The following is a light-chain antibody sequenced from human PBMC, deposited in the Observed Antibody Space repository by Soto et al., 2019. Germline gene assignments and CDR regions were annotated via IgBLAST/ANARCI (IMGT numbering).Light chain of an antibody. J-gene: IGLJ3*02. CDR3: GAWDSSLSVVM. V-gene: IGLV1-51*01. Sequence: QSVLTQPPSVSAAPGQRVTISCSGSSSNIGNNYVSWYQHLPGTAPKLLIYDNDRRPSGIPDRFSASKSDTSATLDITGLQTGDEADYYCGAWDSSLSVVMFGGGTKLTV. CDR2: DND. CDR1: SSNIGNNY.